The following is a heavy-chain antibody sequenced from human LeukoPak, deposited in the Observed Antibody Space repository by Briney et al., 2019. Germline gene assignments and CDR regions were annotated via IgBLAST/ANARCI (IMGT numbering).Heavy chain of an antibody. CDR1: AFTFSDYA. J-gene: IGHJ4*02. CDR3: AKGTDVIPLDY. V-gene: IGHV3-23*01. D-gene: IGHD2-2*01. Sequence: GGSLRLSCAASAFTFSDYAMNWVRQAPGKGLEWVSAISGSGGSTYYADSVKGRFTISRDNSKNTLYLQMKSLSAEDTAVYYCAKGTDVIPLDYWGQGTLVTVSS. CDR2: ISGSGGST.